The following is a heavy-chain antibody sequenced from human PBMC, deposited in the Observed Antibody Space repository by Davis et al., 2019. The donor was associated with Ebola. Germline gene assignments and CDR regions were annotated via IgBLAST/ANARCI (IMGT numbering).Heavy chain of an antibody. J-gene: IGHJ5*02. CDR2: ISSSGSTI. V-gene: IGHV3-11*01. CDR1: GFTFSDYY. Sequence: GESLKISCAASGFTFSDYYISWIRQAPGKGLEWVSYISSSGSTIYYADSVKGRFTISRDNAKNSLYLQMNSLRAEDTAVYYCARDHLEQQLVSSWFDPWGQGTLVTVSS. D-gene: IGHD6-13*01. CDR3: ARDHLEQQLVSSWFDP.